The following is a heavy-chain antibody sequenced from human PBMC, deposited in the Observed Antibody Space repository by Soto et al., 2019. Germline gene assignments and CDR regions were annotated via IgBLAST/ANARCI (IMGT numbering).Heavy chain of an antibody. CDR3: VRMDGDRYDRNSYLGRQ. D-gene: IGHD3-22*01. Sequence: EVQLGESGGGLIQLGVSLRLSCAVSGFTFSSYWMHWVRQAPGKELVWVSRIKSDGSWTYYSGSVDRRFTISRDKAQIKVYLQNMSLSAEDPAVDYSVRMDGDRYDRNSYLGRQWGHRTLVTVST. CDR2: IKSDGSWT. J-gene: IGHJ4*01. CDR1: GFTFSSYW. V-gene: IGHV3-74*01.